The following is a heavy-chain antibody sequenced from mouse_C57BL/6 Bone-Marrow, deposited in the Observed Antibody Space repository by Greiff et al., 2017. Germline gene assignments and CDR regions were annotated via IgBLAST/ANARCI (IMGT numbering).Heavy chain of an antibody. J-gene: IGHJ1*03. CDR3: ARSSDYYGSSLWYVDV. V-gene: IGHV1-18*01. D-gene: IGHD1-1*01. CDR2: INPNNGGT. CDR1: GYTFTDYN. Sequence: EVKLQESGPELVKPGASVKIPCKASGYTFTDYNMDWVKQSHGKSLEWIGDINPNNGGTIYNQKFKGKATLTVDKSSSTAYMELRSLTSEDTAGEYCARSSDYYGSSLWYVDVWGTGTTGTVAS.